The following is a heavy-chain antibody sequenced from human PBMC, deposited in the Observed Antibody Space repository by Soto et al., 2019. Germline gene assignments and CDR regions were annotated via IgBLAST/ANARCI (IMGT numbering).Heavy chain of an antibody. D-gene: IGHD6-13*01. V-gene: IGHV5-10-1*01. CDR3: ARHLRRSAAAGTSAFDY. J-gene: IGHJ4*02. Sequence: GESLKISCKGSGYSFTSYWISWVRQMPGKGLEWMGRIDPSDSYTNYSPSFQGHVTISADKSISTAYLQWSSLKASDTAMYYCARHLRRSAAAGTSAFDYWGQGTLVTVSS. CDR2: IDPSDSYT. CDR1: GYSFTSYW.